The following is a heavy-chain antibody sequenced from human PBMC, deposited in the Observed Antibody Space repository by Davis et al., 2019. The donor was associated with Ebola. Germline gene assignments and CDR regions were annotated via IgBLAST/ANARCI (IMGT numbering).Heavy chain of an antibody. CDR3: AKDFRAATMIVVVIGDAFDI. V-gene: IGHV3-23*01. J-gene: IGHJ3*02. D-gene: IGHD3-22*01. Sequence: GESLKISCAASGFTFSSYAMSWVRQAPGKGLEWVSAISGSGGSTYYADSVKGRFTISRDNSKNTLYLQMNSLRAEDTAVYYCAKDFRAATMIVVVIGDAFDIWGQGTMVTVSS. CDR1: GFTFSSYA. CDR2: ISGSGGST.